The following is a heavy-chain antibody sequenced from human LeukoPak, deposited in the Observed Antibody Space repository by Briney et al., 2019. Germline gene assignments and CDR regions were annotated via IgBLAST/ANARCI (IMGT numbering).Heavy chain of an antibody. CDR1: GGSISISSYY. V-gene: IGHV4-39*01. CDR3: ARRKGSDSSGYYFDY. J-gene: IGHJ4*02. CDR2: IYYSGST. Sequence: PSETLSLTCTVSGGSISISSYYWGWIRQPPGKGLEWIGSIYYSGSTYYNPSLKSRVTISVDTSKNQLSLKLSSVTAADTAVYYCARRKGSDSSGYYFDYWGQGTLVTVSS. D-gene: IGHD3-22*01.